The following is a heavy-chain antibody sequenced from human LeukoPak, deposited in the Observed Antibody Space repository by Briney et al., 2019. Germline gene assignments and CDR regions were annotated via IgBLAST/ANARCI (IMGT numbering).Heavy chain of an antibody. J-gene: IGHJ4*02. Sequence: ASVKVSCKASGYTFTSYGISWVRQAPGQGLEWMGWISAYNGNTNYAQKLQGRVTMTTDTSTSTAYMELRSPRSDDTAVYYCARDLRPRGFGELPGGYWGQGTLVTVSS. CDR2: ISAYNGNT. CDR3: ARDLRPRGFGELPGGY. V-gene: IGHV1-18*01. D-gene: IGHD3-10*01. CDR1: GYTFTSYG.